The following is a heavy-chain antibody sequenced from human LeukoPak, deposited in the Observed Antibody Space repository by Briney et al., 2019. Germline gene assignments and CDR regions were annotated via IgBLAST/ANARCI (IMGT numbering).Heavy chain of an antibody. CDR1: GFTFSSYT. CDR3: ARVWGQLVDF. J-gene: IGHJ4*02. V-gene: IGHV3-21*01. Sequence: NPGGSLRLSCAASGFTFSSYTMNWVRQAPGKGLEWVSSITSSSSYTYYADSVRGRFTFSRDNAKNSLYLQMNSLRADDTAVYYCARVWGQLVDFWGQGTLLTVSS. CDR2: ITSSSSYT. D-gene: IGHD6-13*01.